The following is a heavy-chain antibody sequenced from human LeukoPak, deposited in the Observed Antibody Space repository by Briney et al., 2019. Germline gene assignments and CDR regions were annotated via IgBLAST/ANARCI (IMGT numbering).Heavy chain of an antibody. CDR2: TYYRSKWYN. CDR3: ARDQYYYDSSGYLFDY. V-gene: IGHV6-1*01. CDR1: GDSVSSNSAA. J-gene: IGHJ4*02. Sequence: SQTPSLTCAISGDSVSSNSAAWNWIRQSPSRGLEWLGRTYYRSKWYNDYAVSVKSRITINPDTSKNQFSLQLNSVTPEDTAVYYCARDQYYYDSSGYLFDYWGQGTLVTVSS. D-gene: IGHD3-22*01.